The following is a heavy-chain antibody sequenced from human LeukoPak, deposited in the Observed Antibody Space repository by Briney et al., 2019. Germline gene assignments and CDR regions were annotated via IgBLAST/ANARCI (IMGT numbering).Heavy chain of an antibody. CDR3: ARQDRENDY. J-gene: IGHJ4*02. V-gene: IGHV5-51*01. Sequence: RGESLKISCKGSGYSFTSYWIGWVRQMPGKGLEWMGIIYPGDSDTRYSPSFQGQVTISADKSISTAYLQESSLKASDTAKHYCARQDRENDYWGQGTLVTVSS. CDR1: GYSFTSYW. D-gene: IGHD1-26*01. CDR2: IYPGDSDT.